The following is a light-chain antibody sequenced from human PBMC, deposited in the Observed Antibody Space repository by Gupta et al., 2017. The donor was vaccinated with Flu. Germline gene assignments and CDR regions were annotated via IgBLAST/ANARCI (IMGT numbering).Light chain of an antibody. CDR3: QVWDMSSNRVV. CDR1: NIGSKS. V-gene: IGLV3-21*02. CDR2: DDR. J-gene: IGLJ2*01. Sequence: SFVLTQPPSVSVAPGQTARITCGGNNIGSKSVNWYQQKPGQAPVLVVYDDRGRPSGIPERFSGSNSGNTATLTISRAEAGDEADYYCQVWDMSSNRVVFGGGTKLTVL.